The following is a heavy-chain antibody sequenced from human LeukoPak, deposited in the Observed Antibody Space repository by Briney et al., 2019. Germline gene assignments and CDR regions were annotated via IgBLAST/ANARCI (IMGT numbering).Heavy chain of an antibody. J-gene: IGHJ4*02. CDR2: ISTGGGNT. D-gene: IGHD2-2*03. CDR1: GFTFSSYT. Sequence: GGSLRLSCTASGFTFSSYTMSWVRQAPGKGLKWVSTISTGGGNTYYADSVQGRFTVSRDDSKNTLYLQMNSLRAEDTAVYYCAKDGGLWISAHWGDSWGRGTLVTVSS. CDR3: AKDGGLWISAHWGDS. V-gene: IGHV3-23*01.